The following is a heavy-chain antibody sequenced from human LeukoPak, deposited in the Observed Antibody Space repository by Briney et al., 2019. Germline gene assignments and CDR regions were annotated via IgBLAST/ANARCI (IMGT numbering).Heavy chain of an antibody. Sequence: PSETLSLTCAVYGGSFSGYYWSWIRQPPGKGLEWIGEINHSGSTNYNPSLKSRVTISVDTSKNQFSLKLRSVTAADTAVYYCAREDVDTAMVTKLDYWGQGTLVTVSS. V-gene: IGHV4-34*01. D-gene: IGHD5-18*01. CDR2: INHSGST. CDR3: AREDVDTAMVTKLDY. CDR1: GGSFSGYY. J-gene: IGHJ4*02.